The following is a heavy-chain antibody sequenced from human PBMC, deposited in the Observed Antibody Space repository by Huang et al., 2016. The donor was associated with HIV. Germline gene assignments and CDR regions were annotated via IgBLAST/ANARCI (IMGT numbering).Heavy chain of an antibody. V-gene: IGHV5-51*03. CDR3: ARIEVPAAYYYMDV. D-gene: IGHD2-2*01. J-gene: IGHJ6*03. CDR2: IYPGDSDT. CDR1: GYTFTKYG. Sequence: EVQLVQSGAEVKKPGESLKISCQASGYTFTKYGNGWMRQKSGNGMEWLGSIYPGDSDTRYSPSFQGQVTISAVKSIITAYRQWSSLKASDTATYYCARIEVPAAYYYMDVWGKGTTVTVYS.